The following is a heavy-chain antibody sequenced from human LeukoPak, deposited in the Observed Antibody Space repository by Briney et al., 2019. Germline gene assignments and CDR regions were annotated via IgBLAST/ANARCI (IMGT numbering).Heavy chain of an antibody. CDR3: ATLVSTRYYFDY. CDR2: IIDTGST. Sequence: SETLTLTCAVYDGSFSGYYWTWIRQPPGKGLEWIGGIIDTGSTKYNSSLKSRVTISVDTSKNQFSLRLTSVTAADTAVYFCATLVSTRYYFDYWGQGTLVTVSS. J-gene: IGHJ4*02. CDR1: DGSFSGYY. V-gene: IGHV4-34*12. D-gene: IGHD5/OR15-5a*01.